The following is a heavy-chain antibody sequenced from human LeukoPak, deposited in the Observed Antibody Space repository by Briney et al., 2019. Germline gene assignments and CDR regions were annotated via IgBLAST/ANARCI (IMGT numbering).Heavy chain of an antibody. Sequence: GASVKVSCKASGYTLTSNYMHWVRQAPGQGLEWMGWISAYNGNTNYAQKLQGRVTMTTDTSTSTAYMELRSLRSDDTAVYYCARVYSSSWYYYYYYMDVWGKGTTVTVSS. CDR2: ISAYNGNT. J-gene: IGHJ6*03. V-gene: IGHV1-18*04. CDR3: ARVYSSSWYYYYYYMDV. CDR1: GYTLTSNY. D-gene: IGHD6-13*01.